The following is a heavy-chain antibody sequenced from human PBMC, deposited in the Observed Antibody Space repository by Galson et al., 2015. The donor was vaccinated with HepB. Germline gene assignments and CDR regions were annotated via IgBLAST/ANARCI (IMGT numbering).Heavy chain of an antibody. CDR1: GFTFGDYA. V-gene: IGHV3-49*04. Sequence: SLRLSCAASGFTFGDYAMSWVRQAPGKGLEWVSFIRSKAYGGTTEYAASVKGRFTISRDDSKSIAYLQMNSLKTEDTAVYYCTRVDVDSSSWYFAWEAGVNARAAHLWGQGTLVTVSS. CDR3: TRVDVDSSSWYFAWEAGVNARAAHL. CDR2: IRSKAYGGTT. J-gene: IGHJ5*02. D-gene: IGHD6-13*01.